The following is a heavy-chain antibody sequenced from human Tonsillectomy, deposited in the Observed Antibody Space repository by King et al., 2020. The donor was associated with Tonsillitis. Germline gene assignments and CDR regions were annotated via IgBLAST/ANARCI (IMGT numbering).Heavy chain of an antibody. CDR2: IKSKTNGGKT. Sequence: VQLVESGGGLIEPGGSLRLSCTTSGFTFTNAWMSWVRQAPGKGLEWVARIKSKTNGGKTHHAAPVQGRFTISRDDSKNTLYLQMNGLKSEDTAVYSCTTEGDESCWRSPAGLFLWDAWRQGPRVTVS. V-gene: IGHV3-15*01. CDR1: GFTFTNAW. CDR3: TTEGDESCWRSPAGLFLWDA. D-gene: IGHD2-2*01. J-gene: IGHJ4*02.